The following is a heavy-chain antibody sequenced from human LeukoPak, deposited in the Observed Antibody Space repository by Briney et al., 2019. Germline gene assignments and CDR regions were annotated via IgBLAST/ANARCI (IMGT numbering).Heavy chain of an antibody. J-gene: IGHJ4*02. CDR3: ARGYCSGGDCYENDY. D-gene: IGHD2-15*01. V-gene: IGHV1-2*02. CDR2: INPKNGGT. Sequence: GASVKVSCKASGYTFTGYYMHWVRQAPGQGLEWMGWINPKNGGTNSAQKFHGRVTMTRDTSISTVYMELSRLKSEDTAVYYWARGYCSGGDCYENDYWGQGTLVTVSS. CDR1: GYTFTGYY.